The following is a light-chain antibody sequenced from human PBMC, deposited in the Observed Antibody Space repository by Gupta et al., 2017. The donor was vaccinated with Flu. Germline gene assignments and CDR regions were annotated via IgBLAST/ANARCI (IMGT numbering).Light chain of an antibody. CDR2: DAS. CDR3: QQRVNWPLT. J-gene: IGKJ4*01. CDR1: HTLNNY. Sequence: EIVLTQSPATLSLSPGERATLSCRATHTLNNYLAWYQQKSCQPPRLLIYDASRKAPGIPGRFIGGGSGRNFTLTISSLEPDDFAVYYCQQRVNWPLTFGGGTKVEI. V-gene: IGKV3-11*02.